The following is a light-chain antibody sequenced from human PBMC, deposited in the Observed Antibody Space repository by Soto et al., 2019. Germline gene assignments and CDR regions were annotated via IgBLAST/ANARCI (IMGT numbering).Light chain of an antibody. CDR1: QSIGNY. V-gene: IGKV3-11*01. Sequence: EVVLTQSPATRSLSPGEGATLSCRASQSIGNYLAWYQQKPGQAPRLLIYATSNRATGIPARFSGSGSGTDLTLTISSLEPEDFAVYYCPQRSRWPFAFGPGTKVDI. J-gene: IGKJ3*01. CDR2: ATS. CDR3: PQRSRWPFA.